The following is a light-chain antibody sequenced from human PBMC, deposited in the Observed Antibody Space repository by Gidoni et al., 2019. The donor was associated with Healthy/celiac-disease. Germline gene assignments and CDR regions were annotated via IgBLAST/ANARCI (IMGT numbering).Light chain of an antibody. Sequence: EIMLTQSPGTLSLSPGERATLSCRASQSVSSSYLAWYQQKPGQAPRLLIYGASSRATGIPDRFSGSGSGTDFTLTISRLEPEDFAVYYCQQYGSSQYTFXQXTKLEIK. CDR2: GAS. V-gene: IGKV3-20*01. CDR3: QQYGSSQYT. CDR1: QSVSSSY. J-gene: IGKJ2*01.